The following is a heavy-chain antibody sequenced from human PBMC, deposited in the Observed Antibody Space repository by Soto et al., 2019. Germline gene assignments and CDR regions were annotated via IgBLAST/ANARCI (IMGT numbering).Heavy chain of an antibody. D-gene: IGHD4-17*01. Sequence: PSETLSLTCAVYGGSFSGYYWSWIRQPPGKGLEWIGEINHSGSTNYNPSLKSRVTISVDTSKNQFSLKLSSVTAADTAVYYCARGKMTTVTTRGFGAFDIWGQGTMVTVSS. CDR2: INHSGST. CDR1: GGSFSGYY. V-gene: IGHV4-34*01. J-gene: IGHJ3*02. CDR3: ARGKMTTVTTRGFGAFDI.